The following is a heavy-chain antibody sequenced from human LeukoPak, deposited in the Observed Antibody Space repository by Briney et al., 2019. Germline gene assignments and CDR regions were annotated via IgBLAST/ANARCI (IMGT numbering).Heavy chain of an antibody. J-gene: IGHJ6*02. V-gene: IGHV3-23*01. Sequence: HPGGSLRLSCAASGFTFSSYAMSWVRQAPGKGLEWVSAISGSGGSTYYADSVKGRFTISRDNSKNTLYLQMNSLRAEDTAVYYCAKDRRVNTIFGVVSRLYYYYGMDVWGQGTTVTVSS. CDR2: ISGSGGST. CDR1: GFTFSSYA. CDR3: AKDRRVNTIFGVVSRLYYYYGMDV. D-gene: IGHD3-3*01.